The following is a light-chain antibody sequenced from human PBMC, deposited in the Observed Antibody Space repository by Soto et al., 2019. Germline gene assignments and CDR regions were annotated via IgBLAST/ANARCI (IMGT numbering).Light chain of an antibody. Sequence: EIALTQSPGTLSLSPGERATLSCRASQSINSRYLAWYQQKPGQAPRLLIYGASSRATGIPDRFSGSGSGTDFTLTISRLEPEYFAVYYCQQFGSSPGFTFGPGTIVDIK. CDR2: GAS. CDR1: QSINSRY. J-gene: IGKJ3*01. V-gene: IGKV3-20*01. CDR3: QQFGSSPGFT.